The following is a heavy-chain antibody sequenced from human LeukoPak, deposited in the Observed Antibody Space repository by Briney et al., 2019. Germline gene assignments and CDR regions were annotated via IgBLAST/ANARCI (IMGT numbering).Heavy chain of an antibody. J-gene: IGHJ4*02. V-gene: IGHV3-30-3*01. CDR1: GFTFSSST. D-gene: IGHD6-13*01. CDR2: ISYDGTNK. Sequence: GGSLRLSCAASGFTFSSSTMHWVRQAPGKGLEWVALISYDGTNKYYADSVKGRFTISRDNSKNALYLQMNSLRAEDTAVYYCARDNYYSSSWYSVDYLGLGTLVTVSS. CDR3: ARDNYYSSSWYSVDY.